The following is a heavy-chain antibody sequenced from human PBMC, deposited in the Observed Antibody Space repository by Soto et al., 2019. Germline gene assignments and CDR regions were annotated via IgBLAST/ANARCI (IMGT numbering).Heavy chain of an antibody. V-gene: IGHV3-23*01. CDR1: GFPFSSFA. Sequence: GGSLSLSCAASGFPFSSFAMSWVRQAPGKGLEWVSTISGGGHSTYYADSVMGRFTISRDNSKDTLYLQMSSLRAEDTALYYCAKGFHLYYDATGYHFDFWGQGTLVTVSS. CDR3: AKGFHLYYDATGYHFDF. J-gene: IGHJ4*02. CDR2: ISGGGHST. D-gene: IGHD3-22*01.